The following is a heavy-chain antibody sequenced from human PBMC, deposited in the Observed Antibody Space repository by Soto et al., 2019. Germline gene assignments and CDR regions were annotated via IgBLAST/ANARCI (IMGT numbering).Heavy chain of an antibody. Sequence: PSETRSLTCTVCGGSISSSSYYWGWIRQPPGKGLEWIGSIYSSGNTYYNPSLKSRVTISVDTPKNHFSLKLSSVTAADTAVYYCARTYAGSGPNSGGHGFDIWGQGTMVPVSS. J-gene: IGHJ3*02. V-gene: IGHV4-39*07. CDR1: GGSISSSSYY. CDR3: ARTYAGSGPNSGGHGFDI. CDR2: IYSSGNT. D-gene: IGHD3-22*01.